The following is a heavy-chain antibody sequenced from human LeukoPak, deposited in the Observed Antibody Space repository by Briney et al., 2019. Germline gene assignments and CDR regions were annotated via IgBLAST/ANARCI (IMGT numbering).Heavy chain of an antibody. D-gene: IGHD3-22*01. Sequence: SETLSLTCAVYGGSFSGYYWSWIRQPPGKGLEWIGEINHSGSTNYNPSLKSRVTISVDTSKNQFSLKLSSVTAADTAVYHCARHGYYYHTSGYFGFWGQGTLVTVSS. CDR1: GGSFSGYY. CDR3: ARHGYYYHTSGYFGF. V-gene: IGHV4-34*01. J-gene: IGHJ4*02. CDR2: INHSGST.